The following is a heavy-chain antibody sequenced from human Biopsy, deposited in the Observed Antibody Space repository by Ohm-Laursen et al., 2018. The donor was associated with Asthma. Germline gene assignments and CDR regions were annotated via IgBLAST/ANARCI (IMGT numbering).Heavy chain of an antibody. Sequence: SQTLSLTCSLSGGSGGYMKSGNYYWGWIRQPPGQGLEWIGNIHYSGGTYSNPSLKSRVTISVDTSKKQISLRLSSVIAADTAVYYCAGFCSGGNCPDHWGQGTLVTVSS. V-gene: IGHV4-39*07. J-gene: IGHJ4*02. CDR1: GGSGGYMKSGNYY. CDR2: IHYSGGT. D-gene: IGHD2-15*01. CDR3: AGFCSGGNCPDH.